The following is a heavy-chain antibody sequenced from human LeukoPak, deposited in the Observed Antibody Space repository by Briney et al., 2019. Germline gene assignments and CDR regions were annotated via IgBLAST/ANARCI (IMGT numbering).Heavy chain of an antibody. CDR1: GGSISSSSYY. CDR3: ARRYSSSGNIDY. D-gene: IGHD6-6*01. CDR2: IYYSGST. V-gene: IGHV4-39*07. Sequence: SETLSLTSTVSGGSISSSSYYWGWLRQPPGKGLEWIGSIYYSGSTYYNPSLKTRATISVDTSKNQFSLKLSSVTAADTAVYYCARRYSSSGNIDYWGQGTLVTVSS. J-gene: IGHJ4*02.